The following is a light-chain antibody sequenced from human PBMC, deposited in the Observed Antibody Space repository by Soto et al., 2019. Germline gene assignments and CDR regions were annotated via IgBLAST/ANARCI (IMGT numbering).Light chain of an antibody. CDR1: QSISSY. CDR3: QQSYITPWT. Sequence: DIQMTQSPSSLSASVGDRVTITCRASQSISSYLNWYQQKPGKDPKLLIYAASSLQSGVPSRFSGSGSGTDFTLTISSLQPEDFATYYCQQSYITPWTFGQGTKVEIX. J-gene: IGKJ1*01. CDR2: AAS. V-gene: IGKV1-39*01.